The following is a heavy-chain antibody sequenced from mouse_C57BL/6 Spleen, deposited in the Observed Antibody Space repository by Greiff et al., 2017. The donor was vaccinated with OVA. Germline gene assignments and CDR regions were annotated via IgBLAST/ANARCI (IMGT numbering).Heavy chain of an antibody. CDR2: ISYDGSN. J-gene: IGHJ4*01. D-gene: IGHD2-3*01. V-gene: IGHV3-6*01. Sequence: ESGPGLVKPSQSLSLTCSVTGYSITSGYYWNWIRQFPGNKLEWMGYISYDGSNNYNPSLKNRISITRDTSKNQFFLKLNSVTTEDTATYYWAVIYDGYYEDYAMDYWGQGTSVTVSS. CDR3: AVIYDGYYEDYAMDY. CDR1: GYSITSGYY.